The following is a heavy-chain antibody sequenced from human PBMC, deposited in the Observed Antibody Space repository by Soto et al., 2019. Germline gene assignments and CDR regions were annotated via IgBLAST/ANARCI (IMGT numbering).Heavy chain of an antibody. V-gene: IGHV4-39*01. CDR3: ARHATTVLRWFDP. CDR1: TGTPTSSSYY. Sequence: SQRMSLTSTLCTGTPTSSSYYWGWIRQPQGKGLEWIRSVYYSGSTYYNSSLKSRVTISVDTSKNQFSLKLSSVTAADTAVYYCARHATTVLRWFDPWGQGTLVTVSS. J-gene: IGHJ5*02. CDR2: VYYSGST. D-gene: IGHD4-17*01.